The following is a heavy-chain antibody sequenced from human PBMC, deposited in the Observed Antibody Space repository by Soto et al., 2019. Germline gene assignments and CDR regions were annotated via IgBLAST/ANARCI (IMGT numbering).Heavy chain of an antibody. V-gene: IGHV1-69*01. J-gene: IGHJ4*02. CDR1: GGLFSSYP. CDR3: ARGGSGYTWFNEF. CDR2: IIPVIQTA. D-gene: IGHD3-22*01. Sequence: QEQLVQSGAEVKKPGSSVKVSCKASGGLFSSYPISWVRQVPGQGLEWLGGIIPVIQTAYYTQRCQGRVTITADESTNTAYMELSSLRSEDTAIYYCARGGSGYTWFNEFWGQGTLVTVSS.